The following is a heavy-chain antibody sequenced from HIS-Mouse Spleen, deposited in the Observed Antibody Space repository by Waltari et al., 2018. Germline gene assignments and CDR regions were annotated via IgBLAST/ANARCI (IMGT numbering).Heavy chain of an antibody. CDR1: GGSISSSSYY. Sequence: QLQLQESCPGLVKPSETLSLTCTVSGGSISSSSYYWGWIRQPPGKGLEWIGSIYYSGSTYYNPSLKSRVTISVDTSKNQFSLKLSSVTAADTAVYYCARMRYYDFWSGLDYWGQGTLVTVSS. CDR2: IYYSGST. CDR3: ARMRYYDFWSGLDY. V-gene: IGHV4-39*07. D-gene: IGHD3-3*01. J-gene: IGHJ4*02.